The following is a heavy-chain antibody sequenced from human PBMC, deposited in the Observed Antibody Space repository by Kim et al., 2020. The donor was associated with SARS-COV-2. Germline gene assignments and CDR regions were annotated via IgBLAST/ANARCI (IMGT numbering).Heavy chain of an antibody. V-gene: IGHV3-11*05. D-gene: IGHD6-19*01. Sequence: GRFTISRDNAKNSLYLQMNSLRAEDTAVYYCARDPRIAVAVDYYYYGMDVWGQGTTVTVSS. CDR3: ARDPRIAVAVDYYYYGMDV. J-gene: IGHJ6*02.